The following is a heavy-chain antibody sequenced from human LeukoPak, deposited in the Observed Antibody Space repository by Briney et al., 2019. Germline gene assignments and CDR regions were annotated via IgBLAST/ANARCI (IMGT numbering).Heavy chain of an antibody. CDR2: ISGSGGST. J-gene: IGHJ3*02. D-gene: IGHD3-10*01. CDR3: YLMVRGHDAFDI. CDR1: GFTFSSYA. V-gene: IGHV3-23*01. Sequence: GGSLRLSCAASGFTFSSYAMSWVRQAPGKGLEWVSAISGSGGSTYYADSVKGRFTISRDNSKNTLYLQMNSLRAEDTAVYYPYLMVRGHDAFDIWGQGTVVTVSS.